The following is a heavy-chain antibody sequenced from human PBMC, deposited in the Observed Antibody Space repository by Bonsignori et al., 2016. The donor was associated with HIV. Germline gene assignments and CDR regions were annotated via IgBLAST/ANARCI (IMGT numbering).Heavy chain of an antibody. Sequence: QVQLQESGPGLVKTSETLSLTCAVSGSSISSGYYWSWIRQPPGKGLEWIASVYHSGATYYKPSLKSRFTISVDTSKNQFSLKLTSVTAADTAVYYCARSGAXSLTTYVDPWGQGTLVT. CDR1: GSSISSGYY. V-gene: IGHV4-38-2*01. CDR3: ARSGAXSLTTYVDP. CDR2: VYHSGAT. D-gene: IGHD3-22*01. J-gene: IGHJ5*02.